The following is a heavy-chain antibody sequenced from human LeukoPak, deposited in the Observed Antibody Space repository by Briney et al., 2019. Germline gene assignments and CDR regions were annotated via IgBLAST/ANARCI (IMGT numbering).Heavy chain of an antibody. Sequence: SGPTLVNPTPTLTLTFTIYGISLSSSGVGVGWFRQPPGKALERLALLYWVDDKCSSPPLKSRLTITKDNSKNQVALRKTNMDPVGTGTYYCAHKLGDTSGWFRFYSWGQRTLVTVSS. D-gene: IGHD6-19*01. CDR3: AHKLGDTSGWFRFYS. J-gene: IGHJ5*01. CDR2: LYWVDDK. CDR1: GISLSSSGVG. V-gene: IGHV2-5*02.